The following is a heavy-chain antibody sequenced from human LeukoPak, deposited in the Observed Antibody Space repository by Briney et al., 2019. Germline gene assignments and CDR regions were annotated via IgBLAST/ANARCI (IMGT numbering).Heavy chain of an antibody. CDR2: IIPILGIA. J-gene: IGHJ4*02. D-gene: IGHD3-22*01. CDR1: GGTFSSYA. CDR3: ARGRKYYDSSGYYFPFDY. V-gene: IGHV1-69*04. Sequence: GASVKVSCKASGGTFSSYAISWVRQAPGQGLGWMGRIIPILGIANYAQKFQGRVTITADKSTSTAYMELSSLRSEDTAVYYCARGRKYYDSSGYYFPFDYWGQGTLVTVSS.